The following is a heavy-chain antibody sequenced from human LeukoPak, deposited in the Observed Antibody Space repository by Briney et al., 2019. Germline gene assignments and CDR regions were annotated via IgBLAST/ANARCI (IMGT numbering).Heavy chain of an antibody. CDR2: INAGNGNT. D-gene: IGHD2-2*01. Sequence: ASVTVSFKASGYTFTIYAMHWVGQAPGQRREWMGWINAGNGNTKYSQKFQGRVTITRDTSASTAYMELSTLRSEDTAVYYCARDLPRYCSSTSCQGNYWGQGTLVTVSS. J-gene: IGHJ4*02. V-gene: IGHV1-3*01. CDR1: GYTFTIYA. CDR3: ARDLPRYCSSTSCQGNY.